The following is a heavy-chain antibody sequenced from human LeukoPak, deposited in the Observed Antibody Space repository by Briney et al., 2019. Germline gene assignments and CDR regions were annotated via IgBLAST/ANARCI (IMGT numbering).Heavy chain of an antibody. CDR1: GFTFNNYA. V-gene: IGHV3-23*01. CDR2: INTGGGT. CDR3: ARDMHENYFDY. D-gene: IGHD2-2*01. J-gene: IGHJ4*02. Sequence: GGSLRLSCAASGFTFNNYAMTWVRQAPGRSLEWVSTINTGGGTYYADSVKGRFTMSRDNSRNTLLLQMNNLRAEDTAVYFCARDMHENYFDYWGQGTLVTVSS.